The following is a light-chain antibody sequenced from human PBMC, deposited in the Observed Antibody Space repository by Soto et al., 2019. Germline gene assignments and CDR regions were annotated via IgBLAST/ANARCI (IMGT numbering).Light chain of an antibody. CDR1: SSDVGYYQY. J-gene: IGLJ1*01. V-gene: IGLV2-8*01. CDR2: EVS. Sequence: QSALTQPPSASGSPGQSVTISCTGTSSDVGYYQYVSWYQQHPGKVPKLMIYEVSKRPSGVPDRFSGSKSGNTASLTVSGLQAEDEADYYCSSYAHSSLVFGTGPKVTVL. CDR3: SSYAHSSLV.